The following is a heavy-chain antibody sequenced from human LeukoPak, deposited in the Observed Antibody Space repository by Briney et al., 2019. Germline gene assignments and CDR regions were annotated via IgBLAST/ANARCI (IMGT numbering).Heavy chain of an antibody. Sequence: SETLSLTCTVSGSSVRGNDHYWSWIRQPAGKGLEWIGQIFASTNTIYNPSLKSRVTISLDTSKNQFFLDLTSVTAADTAIYFCTRRNWGLGTFDIWGQGTLVAVSS. J-gene: IGHJ3*02. CDR2: IFASTNT. CDR1: GSSVRGNDHY. D-gene: IGHD7-27*01. CDR3: TRRNWGLGTFDI. V-gene: IGHV4-61*09.